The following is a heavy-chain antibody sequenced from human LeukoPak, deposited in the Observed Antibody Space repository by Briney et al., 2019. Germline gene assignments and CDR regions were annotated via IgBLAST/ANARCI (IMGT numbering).Heavy chain of an antibody. J-gene: IGHJ4*02. CDR2: IYYCGST. CDR1: GGSLSSHY. Sequence: SETLSLTCTVSGGSLSSHYWSWMGPPAGKGREWIGYIYYCGSTNYNPSIQRRVTISVDTSKNQFSLTPRSVPPADPAVCHCARAGDPYYYDSSGIFDYWGQGTLVTVSS. CDR3: ARAGDPYYYDSSGIFDY. V-gene: IGHV4-59*11. D-gene: IGHD3-22*01.